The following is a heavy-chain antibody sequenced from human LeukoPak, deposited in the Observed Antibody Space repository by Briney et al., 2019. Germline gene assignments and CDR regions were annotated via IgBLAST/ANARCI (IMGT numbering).Heavy chain of an antibody. CDR2: ISYSGST. J-gene: IGHJ2*01. Sequence: SETLSLTCNVSGDSISNYYWSWIRQPPGKELEWIGYISYSGSTNYNPSLKSRVTTSVDTSKNQLSLKLRSVTAADTAVYYCARVYYSSSYDYWYFDLWGRGTLVTVSS. CDR3: ARVYYSSSYDYWYFDL. V-gene: IGHV4-59*01. CDR1: GDSISNYY. D-gene: IGHD6-13*01.